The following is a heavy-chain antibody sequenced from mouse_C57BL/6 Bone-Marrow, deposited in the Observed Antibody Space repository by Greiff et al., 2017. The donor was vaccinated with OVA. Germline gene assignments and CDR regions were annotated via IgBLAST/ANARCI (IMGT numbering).Heavy chain of an antibody. V-gene: IGHV5-9*01. D-gene: IGHD1-1*01. CDR1: GFTFSSYT. CDR3: ARQGYYGSSAYWYFDV. J-gene: IGHJ1*03. CDR2: ISGGGGNT. Sequence: EVKVEESGGGLVKPGGSLKLSCAASGFTFSSYTMSWVRQTPEKRLEWVATISGGGGNTYYPDSVKGRFTISRDNAKNTLYLQMSSLRSEDTSLYYCARQGYYGSSAYWYFDVWGTGTTVTVSS.